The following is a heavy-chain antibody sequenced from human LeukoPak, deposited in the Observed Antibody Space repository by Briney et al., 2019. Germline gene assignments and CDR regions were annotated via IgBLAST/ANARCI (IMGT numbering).Heavy chain of an antibody. Sequence: GGSLRLSCAASGFTISGFYMTWVRQAPGKGLEWVSVINSGGGTYYADSVRGRFTISRDNSKNTLSLQMNSLRAEDTAVYYYAREIYDSYDYWGQGTLVTVSS. D-gene: IGHD3-10*01. CDR3: AREIYDSYDY. CDR2: INSGGGT. CDR1: GFTISGFY. V-gene: IGHV3-66*01. J-gene: IGHJ4*02.